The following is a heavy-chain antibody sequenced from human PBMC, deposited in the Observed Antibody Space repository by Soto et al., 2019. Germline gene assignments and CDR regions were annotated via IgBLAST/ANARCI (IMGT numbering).Heavy chain of an antibody. V-gene: IGHV3-30*18. J-gene: IGHJ4*02. CDR2: ISSDGNNK. CDR3: AEVVEQQLVRFGLDC. Sequence: QVQLVESGGGVVQPGTSLRLSCAASGFTFSKYGMHWVRQAPGKGLDCVASISSDGNNKDYADSVKGRFTISRDNSKNTLNLEMNSLRVDDTAVYYCAEVVEQQLVRFGLDCWGQGTLVSVSS. D-gene: IGHD6-13*01. CDR1: GFTFSKYG.